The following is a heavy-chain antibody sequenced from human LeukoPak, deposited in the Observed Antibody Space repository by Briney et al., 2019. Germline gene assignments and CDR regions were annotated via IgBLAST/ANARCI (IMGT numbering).Heavy chain of an antibody. V-gene: IGHV3-33*01. CDR1: GFTFSSYG. CDR3: ARGYSYGSGSYYCDY. CDR2: IWYDGSNK. J-gene: IGHJ4*02. D-gene: IGHD3-10*01. Sequence: PGGSLRLSCAASGFTFSSYGMHWVRQAPGKGLEWVAVIWYDGSNKYYADSVKGRFTISRDNSKNTLYLQMNSPRAEDTAVYYCARGYSYGSGSYYCDYWGQGTLVTVSS.